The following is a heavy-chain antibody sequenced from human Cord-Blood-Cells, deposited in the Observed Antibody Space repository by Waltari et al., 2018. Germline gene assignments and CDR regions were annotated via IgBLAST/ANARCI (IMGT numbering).Heavy chain of an antibody. CDR3: TSAGATKALGP. D-gene: IGHD1-26*01. CDR1: GFTFSGSA. Sequence: EVQLVESGGGLVQPGGSLKLSCAASGFTFSGSAMHWVRQASGKGVEWVGRIRSKANSYATAYAASVKGRFTISRDDSKNTAYLQMNSLKTEDTAVYYCTSAGATKALGPWGQGTLVTVSS. CDR2: IRSKANSYAT. V-gene: IGHV3-73*02. J-gene: IGHJ5*02.